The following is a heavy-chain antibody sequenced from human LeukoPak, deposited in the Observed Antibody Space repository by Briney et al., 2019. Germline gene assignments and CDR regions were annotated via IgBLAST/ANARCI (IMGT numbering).Heavy chain of an antibody. J-gene: IGHJ3*02. V-gene: IGHV1-18*01. CDR1: GYTFTSYG. Sequence: ASVKVSCKASGYTFTSYGISWVRQTPGQGLEWMGWISAYNGNTNYAQKLQGRATMTTDTSTSTAYMELRSLRSDDTAVYYCARDWPPRPYFDAFDIWGQGTMVTVSS. CDR3: ARDWPPRPYFDAFDI. D-gene: IGHD2/OR15-2a*01. CDR2: ISAYNGNT.